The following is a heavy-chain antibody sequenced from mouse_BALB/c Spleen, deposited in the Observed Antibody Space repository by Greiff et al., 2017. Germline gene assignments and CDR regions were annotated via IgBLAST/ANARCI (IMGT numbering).Heavy chain of an antibody. J-gene: IGHJ4*01. V-gene: IGHV5-9-4*01. CDR3: ARVPDDGYYSTIAPTGYAMDY. Sequence: EVKLVESGGGLVKPGGSLKLSCAASGFTFSSYAMSWVRQSPEKRLEWVAEISSGGSYTYYPDTVTGRFTISRDNAKNTLYLEMSSLRSEDTAMYYCARVPDDGYYSTIAPTGYAMDYWGQGTSVTVSS. CDR1: GFTFSSYA. D-gene: IGHD2-3*01. CDR2: ISSGGSYT.